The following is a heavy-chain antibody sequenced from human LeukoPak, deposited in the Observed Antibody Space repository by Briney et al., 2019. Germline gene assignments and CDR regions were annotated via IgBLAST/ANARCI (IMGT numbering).Heavy chain of an antibody. J-gene: IGHJ5*02. Sequence: GGSLRLSCAASGFTFSSYGMHWVRQAPGKGLEWVAVTSYDGSNKFYADSVKGRFTISRDNSKNTLYLQMNSLRAEDTAVYYCAKDPLRYYDSSGYRNWFDPWGQGTLVTVSS. V-gene: IGHV3-30*18. D-gene: IGHD3-22*01. CDR2: TSYDGSNK. CDR1: GFTFSSYG. CDR3: AKDPLRYYDSSGYRNWFDP.